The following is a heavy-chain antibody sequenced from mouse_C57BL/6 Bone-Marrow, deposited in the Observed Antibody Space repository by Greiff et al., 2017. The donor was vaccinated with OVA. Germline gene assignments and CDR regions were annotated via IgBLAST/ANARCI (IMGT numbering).Heavy chain of an antibody. D-gene: IGHD3-3*01. V-gene: IGHV1-54*01. CDR3: ARWGDGY. CDR2: INPGSGGT. Sequence: VQLQQSGAELVRPGTSVKVSCKASGYAFTNYLIEWVKQRPGQGLEWIGVINPGSGGTNYNEKFKGKATLTADKSSSTPCMQLSSLTSEDCAVYFCARWGDGYWGQGTTLTVSS. CDR1: GYAFTNYL. J-gene: IGHJ2*01.